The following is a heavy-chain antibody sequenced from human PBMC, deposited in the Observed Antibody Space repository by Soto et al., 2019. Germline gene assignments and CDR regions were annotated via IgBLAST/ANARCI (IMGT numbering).Heavy chain of an antibody. CDR3: VCYLCGDYDAFYI. Sequence: SETLSLTCTVSGGSISSYYWSWIRQPPGKGLEWIGYIYYSGSTNYNPSLKSRVTISVDTSKNQFSLKLSSVTAADTAVYYCVCYLCGDYDAFYIRAQRTLVPVS. CDR2: IYYSGST. CDR1: GGSISSYY. D-gene: IGHD4-17*01. J-gene: IGHJ3*02. V-gene: IGHV4-59*01.